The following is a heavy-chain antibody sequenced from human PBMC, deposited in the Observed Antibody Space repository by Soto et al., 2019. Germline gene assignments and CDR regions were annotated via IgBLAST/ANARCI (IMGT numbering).Heavy chain of an antibody. CDR1: GVTFSSYA. D-gene: IGHD3-22*01. J-gene: IGHJ5*02. Sequence: QVQLVQSGAEVKKPGSSVKVSCKASGVTFSSYAISWVRQAPGQGLEWMGGIIPIFGTANYAQKFQGRVTITADESTSTAYMELSSLRSEDTAVYYCARIHLYDSSGYYHNWFDPWGQGTLGTGSS. CDR3: ARIHLYDSSGYYHNWFDP. CDR2: IIPIFGTA. V-gene: IGHV1-69*01.